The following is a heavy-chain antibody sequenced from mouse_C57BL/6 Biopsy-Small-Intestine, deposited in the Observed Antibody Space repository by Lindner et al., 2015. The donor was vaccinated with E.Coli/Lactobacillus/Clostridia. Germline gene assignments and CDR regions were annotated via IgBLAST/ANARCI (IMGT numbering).Heavy chain of an antibody. CDR3: ARGGYYDQFDY. Sequence: VQLQESGPELVKPGASVKIPCKASGYTFTDYNMDWVKQSHGKSLEWIGDINPNNGCTIYNQKFKGKATLTVDKSSSTAYMELRSLTSEDTAVYYCARGGYYDQFDYWGQGTTLTVSS. D-gene: IGHD2-4*01. J-gene: IGHJ2*01. CDR1: GYTFTDYN. CDR2: INPNNGCT. V-gene: IGHV1-18*01.